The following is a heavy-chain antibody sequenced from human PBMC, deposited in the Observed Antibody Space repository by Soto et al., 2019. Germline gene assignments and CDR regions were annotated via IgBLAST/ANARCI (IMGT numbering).Heavy chain of an antibody. CDR3: ARAGYYDSSGHNWFDP. D-gene: IGHD3-22*01. CDR1: GGSISSYY. V-gene: IGHV4-59*01. CDR2: IYYSGST. J-gene: IGHJ5*02. Sequence: SETLSLTCTVSGGSISSYYWSWIRQPPGKGLEWIGYIYYSGSTNYNPSLKSRVTISVDTSKNQFSLKLSSVTAADTAVYYCARAGYYDSSGHNWFDPWGQGTLVTVSS.